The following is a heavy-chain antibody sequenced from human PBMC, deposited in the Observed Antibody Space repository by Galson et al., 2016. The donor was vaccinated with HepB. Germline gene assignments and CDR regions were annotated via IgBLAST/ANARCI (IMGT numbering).Heavy chain of an antibody. D-gene: IGHD5-18*01. CDR2: ISYDGPNK. CDR1: GFTFRKYA. Sequence: SLRLSCAASGFTFRKYAMHWVRQAPGKGLEWVAVISYDGPNKEYAESVKARFIISRDNSKNTLYLQMNSLTIEDTAVYYCASAGYTYGYVSGWLDPWGQGTLVSVSS. V-gene: IGHV3-30-3*01. J-gene: IGHJ5*02. CDR3: ASAGYTYGYVSGWLDP.